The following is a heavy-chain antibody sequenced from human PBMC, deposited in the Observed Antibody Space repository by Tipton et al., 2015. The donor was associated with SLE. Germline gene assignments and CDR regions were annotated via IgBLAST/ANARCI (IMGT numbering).Heavy chain of an antibody. V-gene: IGHV3-33*01. CDR2: IWYDGSNK. CDR1: GFTFSSYG. J-gene: IGHJ6*03. Sequence: SLRLSCAASGFTFSSYGMHWVRQAPGKGLEWGAVIWYDGSNKYYADSVKGRFTISRDNSKNTLYLQMNSLRAEDTAVYYCARRGLTFNYYYYMDVWGKGTTVTVSS. CDR3: ARRGLTFNYYYYMDV. D-gene: IGHD1-20*01.